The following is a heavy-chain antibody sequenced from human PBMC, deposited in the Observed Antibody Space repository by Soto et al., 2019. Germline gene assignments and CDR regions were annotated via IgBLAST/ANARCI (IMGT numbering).Heavy chain of an antibody. V-gene: IGHV1-69*05. CDR1: GGTFSSYA. D-gene: IGHD1-1*01. Sequence: QVQLVQSGAEVKKPGSSVKVSCKASGGTFSSYAISWVRQAPGQGLEWMGGIIPIFGTANYAQKFQGRVTITXXDXTXKAYMEMSSLRSEDTAVYYCASGTTGTTSDYYGMDVWGQGTTVTVSS. J-gene: IGHJ6*02. CDR3: ASGTTGTTSDYYGMDV. CDR2: IIPIFGTA.